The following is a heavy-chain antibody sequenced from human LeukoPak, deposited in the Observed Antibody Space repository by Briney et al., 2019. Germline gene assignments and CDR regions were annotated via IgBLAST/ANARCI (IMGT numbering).Heavy chain of an antibody. Sequence: GGSLRLSCAASGFTFSSYAMHWVRQAPGKGLEWVAVISYDGSNKYYADSVKGRFTISRDNSKNTPYLQMNSLRAEDTAVYYCARGAVAGFFDYWGQGTLVTVSS. J-gene: IGHJ4*02. D-gene: IGHD6-19*01. CDR1: GFTFSSYA. CDR3: ARGAVAGFFDY. V-gene: IGHV3-30*04. CDR2: ISYDGSNK.